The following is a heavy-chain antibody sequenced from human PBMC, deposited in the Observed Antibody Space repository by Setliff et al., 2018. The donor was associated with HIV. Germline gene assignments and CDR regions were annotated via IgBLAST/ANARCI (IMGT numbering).Heavy chain of an antibody. D-gene: IGHD2-15*01. Sequence: GESLKISCVASGFSVSDYWMIWVRQAPGKGLEWLANINQDGSEQNSADSLKGRFSVSKDNAKNSSSLQMNSLRAEDTAVYYCARGGAIGVSVGATWGQGTLVTV. V-gene: IGHV3-7*01. CDR1: GFSVSDYW. J-gene: IGHJ5*02. CDR2: INQDGSEQ. CDR3: ARGGAIGVSVGAT.